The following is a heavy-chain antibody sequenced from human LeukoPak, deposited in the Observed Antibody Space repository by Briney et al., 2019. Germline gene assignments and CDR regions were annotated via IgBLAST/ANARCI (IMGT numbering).Heavy chain of an antibody. V-gene: IGHV3-74*01. CDR3: VRGGGSSYYYYYFDY. CDR1: GLTFSNYW. D-gene: IGHD3-22*01. J-gene: IGHJ4*02. Sequence: PGGSLRLSCAASGLTFSNYWMHWVRQSAGKGLMWVSGVNADGSSTTYADSVKGRFTISRDNAKSTLFLQMNSLRDEDAAVYYCVRGGGSSYYYYYFDYWGQGSLVTASS. CDR2: VNADGSST.